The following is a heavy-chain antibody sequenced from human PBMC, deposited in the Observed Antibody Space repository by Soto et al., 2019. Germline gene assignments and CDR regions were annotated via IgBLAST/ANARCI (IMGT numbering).Heavy chain of an antibody. V-gene: IGHV4-30-4*01. CDR3: ARDMGSAMTTRIFDH. CDR1: GGSVDRGNHY. Sequence: QVLVQESGPGLVKPSQTLTLSCTVSGGSVDRGNHYWNWLRQPPGKGLEWIGYIYYGESTYDNPSMKSRATISVDTSQSRFSLRLTSVTAADTAVYYCARDMGSAMTTRIFDHWDQGTLVTVSS. J-gene: IGHJ4*02. D-gene: IGHD4-17*01. CDR2: IYYGEST.